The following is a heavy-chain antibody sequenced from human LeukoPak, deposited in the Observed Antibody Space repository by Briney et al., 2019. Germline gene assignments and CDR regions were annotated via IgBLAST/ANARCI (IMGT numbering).Heavy chain of an antibody. CDR2: IKQDGSEK. D-gene: IGHD3-10*01. CDR3: ARDSRGEDDAFDI. CDR1: GFTFSSYW. V-gene: IGHV3-7*01. Sequence: GGSLRLSCAASGFTFSSYWLSWVRPAPGKGLEWVANIKQDGSEKYYVDSVKGRFTISRDNAKNSLYLQMNSLRAEDTAVYYCARDSRGEDDAFDIWGQGTMVTVSS. J-gene: IGHJ3*02.